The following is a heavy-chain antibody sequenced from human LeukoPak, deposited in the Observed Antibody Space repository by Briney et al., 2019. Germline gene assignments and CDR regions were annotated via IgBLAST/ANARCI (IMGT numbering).Heavy chain of an antibody. V-gene: IGHV1-46*03. D-gene: IGHD6-13*01. J-gene: IGHJ5*02. Sequence: ASVRVSCKASGYTFTSYYMHWVRQAPGQGLEWMGIINPSGGSTSHAQKFQGRVTMTRDTSTSTVYMELSSLRSEDTAVYYCARGHSSSWEYNWFDPWGQGTLVTVSS. CDR2: INPSGGST. CDR3: ARGHSSSWEYNWFDP. CDR1: GYTFTSYY.